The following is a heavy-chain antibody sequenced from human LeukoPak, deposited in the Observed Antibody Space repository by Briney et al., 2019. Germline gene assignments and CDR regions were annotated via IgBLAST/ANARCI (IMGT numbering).Heavy chain of an antibody. V-gene: IGHV3-9*01. J-gene: IGHJ4*02. Sequence: GGSLRLSCAASGFTFDDYAMHWDRQAPGKGLEWVSGISWNSGSIGYADSVKGRFTISRDNAKNSLYLQMNSLRAEDTALYYCAKSRGGGIAAATAYFDYWGQGTLVTVSS. CDR3: AKSRGGGIAAATAYFDY. CDR1: GFTFDDYA. D-gene: IGHD6-13*01. CDR2: ISWNSGSI.